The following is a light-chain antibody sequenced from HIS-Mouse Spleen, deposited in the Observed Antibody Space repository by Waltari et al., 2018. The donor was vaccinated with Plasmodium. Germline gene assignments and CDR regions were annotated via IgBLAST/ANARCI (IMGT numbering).Light chain of an antibody. J-gene: IGKJ2*01. CDR3: QQYYSYPYT. CDR2: AAS. Sequence: AIRMTQSPSSFSASTGDRVTITCRASQGIRSYFAWYQQKPGKAPKLLIYAASTVQSRVPSRFSGSVSGTDFTLTISCLQSEDFATYYCQQYYSYPYTFGQGTKLEIK. CDR1: QGIRSY. V-gene: IGKV1-8*01.